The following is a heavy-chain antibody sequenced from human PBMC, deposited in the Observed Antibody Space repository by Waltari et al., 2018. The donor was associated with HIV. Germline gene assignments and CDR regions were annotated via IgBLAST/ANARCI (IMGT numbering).Heavy chain of an antibody. CDR3: ARGSWGSGMDV. CDR1: DGSSSGYY. V-gene: IGHV4-34*01. J-gene: IGHJ6*02. D-gene: IGHD7-27*01. CDR2: INHSGSI. Sequence: QVRLQPWGAGLLKPSEPLSLTCAVYDGSSSGYYWSWIRQPPGKGLECIGEINHSGSINYNPSLKSRVIISLDRYKNQFSLKLTSVTAADTALYYCARGSWGSGMDVWGLGTTVIVSS.